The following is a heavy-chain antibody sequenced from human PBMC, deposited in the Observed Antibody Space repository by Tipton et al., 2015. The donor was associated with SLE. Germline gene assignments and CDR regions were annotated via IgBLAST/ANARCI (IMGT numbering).Heavy chain of an antibody. CDR2: IHSSGTT. J-gene: IGHJ4*02. CDR1: GGSFSGYY. V-gene: IGHV4-59*01. D-gene: IGHD1-26*01. Sequence: TLSLTCAVYGGSFSGYYWSWIRQPPGKGLEWIGYIHSSGTTKYNSSLRSRVTISVDTSKNQFSLRLTSVTAADAAVYYCARDRLGGPFDYWGQGSLVTVSS. CDR3: ARDRLGGPFDY.